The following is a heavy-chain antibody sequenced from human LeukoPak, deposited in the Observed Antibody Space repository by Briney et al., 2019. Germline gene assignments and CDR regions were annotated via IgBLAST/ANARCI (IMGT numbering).Heavy chain of an antibody. D-gene: IGHD1-14*01. V-gene: IGHV4-59*01. J-gene: IGHJ6*03. CDR1: GGSISNYY. CDR3: ARVINRIVGGSSYYMDV. CDR2: IYYSGST. Sequence: SETLSLTCIVSGGSISNYYWNWIRQPPGKGLEWLGYIYYSGSTNYNPSLKSRVTISVDTSKNQFSLKLSSVTAADTAVYYCARVINRIVGGSSYYMDVWGKGTTVTVSS.